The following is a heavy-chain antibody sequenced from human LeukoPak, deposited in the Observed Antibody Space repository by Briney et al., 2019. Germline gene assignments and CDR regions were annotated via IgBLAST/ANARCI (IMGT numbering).Heavy chain of an antibody. Sequence: GASVNLSCKASGYTFTSYAMNWVRLAPGQGLEWMGWINTNTGNTTYAEGFTGRFVFSVDTPLNTVHLQMSSVNAEDTAVYYCARAFGEDYYYRSGFYDYWGKGNLVTVSS. CDR3: ARAFGEDYYYRSGFYDY. J-gene: IGHJ4*02. CDR1: GYTFTSYA. D-gene: IGHD3-22*01. V-gene: IGHV7-4-1*02. CDR2: INTNTGNT.